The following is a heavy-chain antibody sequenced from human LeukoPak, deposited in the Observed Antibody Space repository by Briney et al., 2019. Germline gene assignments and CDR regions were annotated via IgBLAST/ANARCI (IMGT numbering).Heavy chain of an antibody. CDR3: ARYVPPTTMATRFFDC. CDR2: IAAGGGGI. J-gene: IGHJ4*02. V-gene: IGHV3-23*01. D-gene: IGHD4-23*01. CDR1: GFTFDTYA. Sequence: GSLRLSCAASGFTFDTYALTWVRQAPRKGLEWVSVIAAGGGGIQYAESVEGRFIISRDNSKKTLYLQMNNLRAEDTAIYYCARYVPPTTMATRFFDCWGQGTLVTVSS.